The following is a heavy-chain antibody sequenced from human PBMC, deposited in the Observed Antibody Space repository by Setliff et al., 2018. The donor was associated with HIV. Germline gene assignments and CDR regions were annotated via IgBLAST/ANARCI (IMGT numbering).Heavy chain of an antibody. V-gene: IGHV1-3*04. CDR3: ARDPSSWFYFDY. D-gene: IGHD6-13*01. Sequence: ASVKVSCKVSGYTFTTYSMHWVRQAPGQRLEWMGWLHTGDGRTSYSVKLQGRVTFTRDTSASTAYMELRSLRSDDTAVYYCARDPSSWFYFDYWGQGTTVTVSS. CDR2: LHTGDGRT. J-gene: IGHJ4*03. CDR1: GYTFTTYS.